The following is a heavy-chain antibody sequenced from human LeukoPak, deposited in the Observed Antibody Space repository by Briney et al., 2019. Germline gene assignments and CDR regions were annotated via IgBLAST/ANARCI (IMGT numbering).Heavy chain of an antibody. Sequence: GGSLRLSCAASGFTFSSYAMSWVRQAPGKGLEWVSGISGSGGSTYYADSVKGRFTISRDNAKNTVSLQMNSLRAEDTGVYYCVRAPSEIGGYYPEYFRHWGQGTLVTVSS. D-gene: IGHD3-22*01. J-gene: IGHJ1*01. CDR1: GFTFSSYA. CDR3: VRAPSEIGGYYPEYFRH. V-gene: IGHV3-23*01. CDR2: ISGSGGST.